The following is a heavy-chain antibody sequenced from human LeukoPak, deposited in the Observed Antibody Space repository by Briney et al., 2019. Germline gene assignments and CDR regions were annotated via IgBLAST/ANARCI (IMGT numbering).Heavy chain of an antibody. CDR3: AKWELYSGFYYIDY. CDR1: GFTFRNYG. CDR2: IKPDGSLI. D-gene: IGHD1-26*01. V-gene: IGHV3-7*01. J-gene: IGHJ4*02. Sequence: GGSLRLPCAASGFTFRNYGMHWVRQGPGKGLEWVANIKPDGSLIYYVDSVKGRFTISRDNAKNSLYLQMNSLRAEDTAVYYCAKWELYSGFYYIDYWGQGTLATVSS.